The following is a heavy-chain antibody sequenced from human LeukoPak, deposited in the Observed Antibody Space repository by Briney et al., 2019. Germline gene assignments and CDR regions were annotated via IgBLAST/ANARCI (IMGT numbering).Heavy chain of an antibody. CDR1: GFTFSSYA. J-gene: IGHJ6*02. Sequence: GGSLRLSCAASGFTFSSYAMSWVRQAPGKGLEWVSAISGSGGSTYYADSVKGRFTISRDNSKNTLYLQMNSLRAEDTAVYYCAKDPYYDFWSGYPHYYYYGMDVWGQETTVTVSS. CDR2: ISGSGGST. V-gene: IGHV3-23*01. D-gene: IGHD3-3*01. CDR3: AKDPYYDFWSGYPHYYYYGMDV.